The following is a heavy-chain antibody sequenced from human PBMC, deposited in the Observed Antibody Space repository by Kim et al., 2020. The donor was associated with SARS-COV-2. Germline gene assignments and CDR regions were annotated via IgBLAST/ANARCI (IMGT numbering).Heavy chain of an antibody. CDR1: GFTFSSYW. Sequence: GGSLRLSCAASGFTFSSYWMSWVRQAPGNGLEWVANIKQDGSEKYYVDSVKGRFTISRDNAKNSLYLQMNSLRAEDTAVYYCARETVYDILTGYHYGMDVWGQGTTVTVSS. D-gene: IGHD3-9*01. J-gene: IGHJ6*02. CDR2: IKQDGSEK. CDR3: ARETVYDILTGYHYGMDV. V-gene: IGHV3-7*01.